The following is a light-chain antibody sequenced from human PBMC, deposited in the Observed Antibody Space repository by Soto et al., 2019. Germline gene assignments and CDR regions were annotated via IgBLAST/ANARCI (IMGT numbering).Light chain of an antibody. V-gene: IGLV2-14*01. CDR2: DVS. J-gene: IGLJ2*01. CDR3: RSYPISSTAVV. CDR1: SSDVGGYNY. Sequence: QSALTQPASVSGFPGQSITISCTGTSSDVGGYNYVSWYQQHPGKAPQPMIYDVSNRPSGFSNRFSGYKSGKTAALTISGLQAEDEADYSCRSYPISSTAVVFGGGPKLTVL.